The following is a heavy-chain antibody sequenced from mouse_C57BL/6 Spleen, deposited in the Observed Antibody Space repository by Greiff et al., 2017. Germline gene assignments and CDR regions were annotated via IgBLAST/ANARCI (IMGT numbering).Heavy chain of an antibody. D-gene: IGHD1-1*01. Sequence: QVQLQQSGAELARPGASVKMSCKASGYTFTSYTMHWVKQRPGQGLEWIGYINPSSGYTKYNQKFKDKATLTADKSSSTAYMQLSSLTSEDSAVYYCAHYYGSSYLYYVDYWGQGTTLTVAS. J-gene: IGHJ2*01. V-gene: IGHV1-4*01. CDR1: GYTFTSYT. CDR2: INPSSGYT. CDR3: AHYYGSSYLYYVDY.